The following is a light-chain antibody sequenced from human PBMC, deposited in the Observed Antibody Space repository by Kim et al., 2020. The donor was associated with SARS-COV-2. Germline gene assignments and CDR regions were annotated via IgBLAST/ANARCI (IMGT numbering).Light chain of an antibody. V-gene: IGKV1-5*03. CDR3: QQYNSYPVT. CDR2: KAS. J-gene: IGKJ2*01. CDR1: RTTSSW. Sequence: DIQMTQSPSSLSASVGDRVTITCRASRTTSSWLAWYQQKPGKAPKLLIYKASSLGSGVPSRFSGSGSGTEFTLTISSLQPDDFATYYCQQYNSYPVTFGQGTKLEIK.